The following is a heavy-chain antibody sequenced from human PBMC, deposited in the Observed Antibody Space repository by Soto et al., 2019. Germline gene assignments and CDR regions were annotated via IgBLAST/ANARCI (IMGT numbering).Heavy chain of an antibody. CDR2: INHSGST. D-gene: IGHD6-19*01. V-gene: IGHV4-34*01. Sequence: SETLSLTCAVYGGSFSGYYWSWIRQPPGKGLEWIGEINHSGSTNYNPSLKSRVTISVDTSKNQFSLKLSSVTAADTAVYYCARDLEPRPHSSGPDFDYWGQGTLVTVSS. CDR1: GGSFSGYY. CDR3: ARDLEPRPHSSGPDFDY. J-gene: IGHJ4*02.